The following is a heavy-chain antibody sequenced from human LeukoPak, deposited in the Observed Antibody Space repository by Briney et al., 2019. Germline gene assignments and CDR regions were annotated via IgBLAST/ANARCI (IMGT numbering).Heavy chain of an antibody. J-gene: IGHJ6*03. D-gene: IGHD6-13*01. CDR2: MNPNSGNT. V-gene: IGHV1-8*03. Sequence: ASVKVSCKASGYTFTSYDINWVRQAPGQGLEWMGWMNPNSGNTGYAQKFQGRVTITRNTSISTAYMELSSLRSEDTAVYYCARGLLYSSSSYYYYYMDVWGKGTTVTVSS. CDR3: ARGLLYSSSSYYYYYMDV. CDR1: GYTFTSYD.